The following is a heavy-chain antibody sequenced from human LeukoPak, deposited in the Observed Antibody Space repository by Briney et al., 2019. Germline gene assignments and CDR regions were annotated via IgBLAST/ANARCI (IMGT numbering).Heavy chain of an antibody. Sequence: PGGSLRLSCAASGFTFSIYGMQWVRQAPGKGLEWVAVVSFDGRTEFYADSVKGRFTISRDNSKNTLDLQMYSLKPDDTAVYYCARRYCSGGSCGVGPYFDYWGQGALVTVSS. CDR1: GFTFSIYG. V-gene: IGHV3-30*03. J-gene: IGHJ4*02. CDR3: ARRYCSGGSCGVGPYFDY. CDR2: VSFDGRTE. D-gene: IGHD2-15*01.